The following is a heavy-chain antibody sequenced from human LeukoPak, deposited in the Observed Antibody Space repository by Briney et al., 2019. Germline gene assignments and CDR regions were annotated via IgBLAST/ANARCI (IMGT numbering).Heavy chain of an antibody. V-gene: IGHV3-7*01. CDR3: VRDTEYTFDY. CDR2: IQQDGSDK. J-gene: IGHJ4*02. CDR1: GFTFTSHW. Sequence: GGSLRLSCAASGFTFTSHWVTWVRQAPGKGLEWVAKIQQDGSDKYYVDSVKGRFTISRDNAKNSLFLQMNSLRTEDTAVYYCVRDTEYTFDYWGQGTLVTVSS. D-gene: IGHD5-18*01.